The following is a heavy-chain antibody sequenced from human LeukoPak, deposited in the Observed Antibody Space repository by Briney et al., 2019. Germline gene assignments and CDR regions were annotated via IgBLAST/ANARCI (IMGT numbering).Heavy chain of an antibody. CDR2: IYSAGST. V-gene: IGHV3-66*01. J-gene: IGHJ4*02. CDR1: GFAVSSNY. D-gene: IGHD5-12*01. CDR3: ARGGSGYGFDY. Sequence: PGGSLRLSCAASGFAVSSNYINWVRQPPGKGLEWVSVIYSAGSTYYADSVKGRFTISRDISKNTLYLQMNSLRADDTAVYYCARGGSGYGFDYWGQGTLVTVSS.